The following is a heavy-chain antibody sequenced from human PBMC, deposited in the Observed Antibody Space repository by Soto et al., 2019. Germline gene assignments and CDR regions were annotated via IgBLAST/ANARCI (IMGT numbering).Heavy chain of an antibody. CDR2: IFHDGTA. CDR1: GVSISSGNW. V-gene: IGHV4-4*02. D-gene: IGHD3-10*01. CDR3: ARLVYDTRLNYMYFDF. J-gene: IGHJ4*02. Sequence: SETLSLSCAVSGVSISSGNWWTWVRQSPQRGLEYIGEIFHDGTANYYPSFERRVAISVDTSKNQFSLKLTSVTAADTAIYFCARLVYDTRLNYMYFDFWGQGTLVTVSS.